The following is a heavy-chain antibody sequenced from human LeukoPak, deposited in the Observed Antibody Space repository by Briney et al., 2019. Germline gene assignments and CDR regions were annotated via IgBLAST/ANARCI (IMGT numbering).Heavy chain of an antibody. Sequence: GGSLRLSCAASVFSFSRYAMSWVRQAPGKGLEWVSGISGSGDSTYYADSVKGRFTVARDNSKNTLYLQLNGLRAEDTAIYYCAREWPLTGAKSSTNRGGYWGQGTLLTVSS. V-gene: IGHV3-23*01. CDR2: ISGSGDST. J-gene: IGHJ4*02. CDR3: AREWPLTGAKSSTNRGGY. CDR1: VFSFSRYA. D-gene: IGHD1-1*01.